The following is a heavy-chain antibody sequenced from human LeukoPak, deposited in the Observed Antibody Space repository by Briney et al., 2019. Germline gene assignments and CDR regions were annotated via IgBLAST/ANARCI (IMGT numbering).Heavy chain of an antibody. CDR2: INHSGST. Sequence: SETLSLTCAVYGGSFSGYYWSWIRQPPGKGLEWIGEINHSGSTNYNPSLKSRVTISVDTSKNQFSLKLSSVTAADTAVYYCARGRRVTFGGVIGKYFDYWGQGTLVTASS. D-gene: IGHD3-16*02. J-gene: IGHJ4*02. CDR3: ARGRRVTFGGVIGKYFDY. CDR1: GGSFSGYY. V-gene: IGHV4-34*01.